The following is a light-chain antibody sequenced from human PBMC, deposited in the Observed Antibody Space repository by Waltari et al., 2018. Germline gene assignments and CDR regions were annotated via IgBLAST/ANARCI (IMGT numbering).Light chain of an antibody. CDR2: QVT. Sequence: QYALTQPASVSGSPGQSITISCPGTSSDVGTYNLVSWYQQHPGKAPKLMIYQVTKRPSGVSNRLSGSKSGNTASLTISGLQAEDEADYYCCSYAGTTTYWVFGGGTKLTVL. CDR1: SSDVGTYNL. J-gene: IGLJ3*02. V-gene: IGLV2-23*02. CDR3: CSYAGTTTYWV.